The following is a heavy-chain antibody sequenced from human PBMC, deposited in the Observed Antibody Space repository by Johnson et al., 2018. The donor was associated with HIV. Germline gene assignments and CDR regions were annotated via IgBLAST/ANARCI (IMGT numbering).Heavy chain of an antibody. CDR2: SGSGGRT. Sequence: MLLVESGGGLVQPGGSLRLSCVASGFSVSDNYVSWVRQAPGKGLEWVSDISGSGGRTYYADSVTGRFTISRDNSKNTLYLKMNSLRVEDTAVYYCAREAAADAFDIWGQGTMVTVSS. J-gene: IGHJ3*02. D-gene: IGHD6-13*01. CDR3: AREAAADAFDI. V-gene: IGHV3-23*04. CDR1: GFSVSDNY.